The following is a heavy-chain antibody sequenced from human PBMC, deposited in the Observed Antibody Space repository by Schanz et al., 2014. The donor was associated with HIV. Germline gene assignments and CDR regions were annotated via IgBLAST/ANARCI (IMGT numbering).Heavy chain of an antibody. CDR2: MNPHSGNT. CDR1: GYTFTSYD. J-gene: IGHJ4*02. V-gene: IGHV1-8*01. D-gene: IGHD6-19*01. CDR3: ARGGSGWYGYEGFDY. Sequence: QVHLVQSGAEVKKPGASVKVSCKASGYTFTSYDINWVRQATGQGLEWMGWMNPHSGNTGYAQKFQGRVTMTTDTSTTTAYMELRSLRSDETAIYYCARGGSGWYGYEGFDYWGQGTLVTVSS.